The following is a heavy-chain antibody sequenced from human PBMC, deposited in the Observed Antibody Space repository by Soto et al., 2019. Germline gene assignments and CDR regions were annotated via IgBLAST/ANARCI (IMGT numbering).Heavy chain of an antibody. CDR2: LIPIFGTP. CDR3: ATCSPSIATVGQYYFDY. V-gene: IGHV1-69*13. J-gene: IGHJ4*02. CDR1: GGTFNTYA. D-gene: IGHD6-13*01. Sequence: ASVKVSCKASGGTFNTYAIIWIRQAPGQGLEWMGGLIPIFGTPNYAQTFQDRVTITADESTTTAYMELSSLRSEDTAVYYCATCSPSIATVGQYYFDYWGQGSLVTVSS.